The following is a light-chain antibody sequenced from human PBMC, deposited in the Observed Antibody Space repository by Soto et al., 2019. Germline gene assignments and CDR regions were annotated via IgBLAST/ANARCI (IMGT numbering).Light chain of an antibody. Sequence: DIQMTQSPATLSASVGARVTITCRASQSISSWLAWYQQKPGKAPKLLIFKASSLESGAPSRFSGSGSGTEFTLTISSLQPDDFATYYRQQYNSYSWTFGQGTKVEIK. J-gene: IGKJ1*01. CDR2: KAS. CDR1: QSISSW. CDR3: QQYNSYSWT. V-gene: IGKV1-5*03.